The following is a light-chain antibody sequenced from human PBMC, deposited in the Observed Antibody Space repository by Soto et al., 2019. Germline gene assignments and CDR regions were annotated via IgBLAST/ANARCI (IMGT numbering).Light chain of an antibody. Sequence: EVMLTQSPATLSLSPGERATLSCRASQSVSSYLAWYQQKPGQAPRLLIYDASNRATGIPARFSGSGSGTDFTLTISSLEPEDFAVYYCQQRSNWPTFGQGTRLE. J-gene: IGKJ5*01. CDR2: DAS. CDR3: QQRSNWPT. CDR1: QSVSSY. V-gene: IGKV3-11*01.